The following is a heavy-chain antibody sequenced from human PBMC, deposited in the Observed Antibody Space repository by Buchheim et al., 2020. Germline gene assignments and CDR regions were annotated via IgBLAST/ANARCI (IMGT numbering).Heavy chain of an antibody. D-gene: IGHD3-9*01. Sequence: EVQLLESGGGLVQPGGSLRLSCAASGFTFSSYAMTWVRQAPGKGLEWVSGISGSGGNTYYADSVKGRFTISRDNSKNTLSLQMNSLRADDTAVYYCAKLLDDILTIGNYWGQGTL. CDR3: AKLLDDILTIGNY. J-gene: IGHJ4*02. V-gene: IGHV3-23*01. CDR1: GFTFSSYA. CDR2: ISGSGGNT.